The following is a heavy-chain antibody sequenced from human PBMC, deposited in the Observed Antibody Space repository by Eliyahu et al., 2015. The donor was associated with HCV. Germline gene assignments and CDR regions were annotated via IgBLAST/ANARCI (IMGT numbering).Heavy chain of an antibody. V-gene: IGHV2-70*04. CDR3: ARFYCSGRSCVRGSFGYFDY. J-gene: IGHJ4*02. CDR2: IDWDDDK. Sequence: QVTLKESGPALVKPTQTLTLTCTFSGFSLSTTTMRXSWIRQPPGKALEWLARIDWDDDKFYSTSPKTRLTISKDTSKNQVVLTMTNVDPVDTATYYCARFYCSGRSCVRGSFGYFDYWGQGTLVIVSS. CDR1: GFSLSTTTMR. D-gene: IGHD2-15*01.